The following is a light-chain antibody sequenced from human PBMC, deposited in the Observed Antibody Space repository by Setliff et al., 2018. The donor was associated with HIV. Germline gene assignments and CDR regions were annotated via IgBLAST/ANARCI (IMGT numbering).Light chain of an antibody. Sequence: LTQPASVSGSPGQSITISCTGTSSDVGGYNYVSWYQQHPGKAPKLMISEVNNRPSGVSNRFPGSKSGNTASLTISGLQAEDEADYYCSSYTSNSPYVFGTGTKV. V-gene: IGLV2-14*01. CDR1: SSDVGGYNY. CDR3: SSYTSNSPYV. CDR2: EVN. J-gene: IGLJ1*01.